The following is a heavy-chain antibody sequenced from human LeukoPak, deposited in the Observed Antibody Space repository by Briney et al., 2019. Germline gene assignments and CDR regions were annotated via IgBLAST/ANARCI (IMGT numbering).Heavy chain of an antibody. D-gene: IGHD3-22*01. Sequence: GGSLRLSCAASGFTFDDYAMHWVRQAPGKGLEWVSAISGSGGSTYYADSVKGRFTISRDNSKNTLYLQMNSLRAEDTAVYYCAKDSNPYYYDSSGPIDYWGQGTLVTVSS. CDR2: ISGSGGST. V-gene: IGHV3-23*01. J-gene: IGHJ4*02. CDR3: AKDSNPYYYDSSGPIDY. CDR1: GFTFDDYA.